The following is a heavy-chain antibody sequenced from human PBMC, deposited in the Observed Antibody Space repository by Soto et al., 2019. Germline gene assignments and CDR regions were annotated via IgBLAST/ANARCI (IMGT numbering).Heavy chain of an antibody. V-gene: IGHV1-46*03. CDR2: INPSGGST. CDR3: ARDLHWYSSSPYYYYYMDV. Sequence: QVQLVQSGAEVKKPGASVKVSCKASGYTFTSYYMHWVRQAPGQGLEWMGIINPSGGSTSYAQKFQGRVTITRDTSTSKVYMELSSLRSEDTAVYYCARDLHWYSSSPYYYYYMDVWGKGTTLTVSS. CDR1: GYTFTSYY. D-gene: IGHD6-6*01. J-gene: IGHJ6*03.